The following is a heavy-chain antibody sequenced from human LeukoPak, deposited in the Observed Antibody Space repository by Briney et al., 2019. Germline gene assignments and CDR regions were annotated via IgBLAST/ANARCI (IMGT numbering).Heavy chain of an antibody. D-gene: IGHD5-18*01. J-gene: IGHJ4*02. CDR3: AKAPTGNGYGCGSPFY. CDR1: GFTFSSHA. Sequence: GGSLRLSCAVPGFTFSSHAMSWVRQAPGKGLEWVSSITISGDNTLYADSVKGRFTISRDNSKNTLFLQMNSLRAEDTAVYFCAKAPTGNGYGCGSPFYWGQGTLVTVSS. CDR2: ITISGDNT. V-gene: IGHV3-23*01.